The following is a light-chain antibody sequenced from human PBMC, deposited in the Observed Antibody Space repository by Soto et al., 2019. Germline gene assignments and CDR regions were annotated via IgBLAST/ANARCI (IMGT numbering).Light chain of an antibody. J-gene: IGKJ5*01. Sequence: EIVLTQSPGTLSLSPGERATLSCRASQSVSSNYLAWHQQIPGQPPRLLIYGVSSTAAGIPDRFSGSGSGTDFTLTINRLEHEDFAVYYCQQYHNTPITFGQGTRLEIK. CDR2: GVS. CDR1: QSVSSNY. CDR3: QQYHNTPIT. V-gene: IGKV3-20*01.